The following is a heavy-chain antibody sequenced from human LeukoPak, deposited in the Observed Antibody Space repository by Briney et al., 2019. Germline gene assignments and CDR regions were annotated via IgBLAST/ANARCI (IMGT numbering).Heavy chain of an antibody. V-gene: IGHV4-59*01. D-gene: IGHD3-9*01. CDR2: IYYSGSS. J-gene: IGHJ6*02. Sequence: SETLSLTCTVSGGSISSYYWSWIRHPPGKGLEWIGYIYYSGSSNYNPSLKSRVTISVDTSKNQFSLKLSSVTAADTAVYYCARDRLMYDILTGSHYYYYGMDVWGQGTTVTVSS. CDR1: GGSISSYY. CDR3: ARDRLMYDILTGSHYYYYGMDV.